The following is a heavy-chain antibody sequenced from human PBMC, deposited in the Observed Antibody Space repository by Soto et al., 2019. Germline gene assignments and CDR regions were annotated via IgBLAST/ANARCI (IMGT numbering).Heavy chain of an antibody. D-gene: IGHD6-13*01. CDR3: ARSLWKQLDPDDAFDL. CDR2: ISAYNGNT. J-gene: IGHJ3*01. CDR1: GYTFTSYG. Sequence: QVQLVQSGAEVKKPGASVKVSCKASGYTFTSYGISWVRQAPGQGLEWMGWISAYNGNTNYAQKLQGRVTMTTDTSTRTAYMELRSLRADDTAVYYCARSLWKQLDPDDAFDLWGQGTMVTVSS. V-gene: IGHV1-18*01.